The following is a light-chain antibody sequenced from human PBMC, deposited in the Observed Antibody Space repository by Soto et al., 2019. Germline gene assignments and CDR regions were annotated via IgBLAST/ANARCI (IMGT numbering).Light chain of an antibody. CDR3: QQHGISHIT. Sequence: EDVLTQSPGTLSLSPGERATLSCRASQSIKNNQLAWYKQTPGQAPRLLIYGASSRATSNPDRFTGSGSGTDFTLTISGLEPEDFAVYYCQQHGISHITFGQGTRLEIK. V-gene: IGKV3-20*01. CDR2: GAS. CDR1: QSIKNNQ. J-gene: IGKJ5*01.